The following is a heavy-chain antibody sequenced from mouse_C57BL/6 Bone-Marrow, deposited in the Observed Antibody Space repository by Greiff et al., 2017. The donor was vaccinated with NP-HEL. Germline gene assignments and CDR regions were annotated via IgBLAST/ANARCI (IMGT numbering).Heavy chain of an antibody. D-gene: IGHD1-1*01. CDR2: IYPRSGNT. CDR1: GYTFTSYG. V-gene: IGHV1-81*01. CDR3: ARPTVVEAMDY. J-gene: IGHJ4*01. Sequence: VQLQQSGAELARPGASVKLSCKASGYTFTSYGISWVKQRTGQGLEWIGEIYPRSGNTYYNEKFKGKATLTADKSSSTGYMELRSLTSEDSAVYFCARPTVVEAMDYWGQGTSVTVSA.